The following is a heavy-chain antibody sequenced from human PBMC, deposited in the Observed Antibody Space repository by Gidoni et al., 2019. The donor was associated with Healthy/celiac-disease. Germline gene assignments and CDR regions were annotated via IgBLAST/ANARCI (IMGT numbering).Heavy chain of an antibody. Sequence: QVQLVESGGGVVQPGRSLRLSCAASGFTFSSYGMHWVRQAPGKGLEWVAVIWYDGSNKYYADSVKGRFTISRDNSKNTLYLQMNSLRAEDTAVYYCARAEIVATITIDYWGQGTLVTVSS. D-gene: IGHD5-12*01. J-gene: IGHJ4*02. CDR1: GFTFSSYG. V-gene: IGHV3-33*01. CDR2: IWYDGSNK. CDR3: ARAEIVATITIDY.